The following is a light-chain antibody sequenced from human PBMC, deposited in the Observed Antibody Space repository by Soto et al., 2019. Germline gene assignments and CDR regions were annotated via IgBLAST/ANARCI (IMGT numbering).Light chain of an antibody. V-gene: IGLV2-8*01. CDR2: EVT. Sequence: QSALTQPPSASGSPGQSVTISCTGTSSDVGAYTYVSWYPQYPGKAPKLMIYEVTKRPSGVPDRFSGSKSGNTASLTVSGLQAEDEADYYCTSYVGNDIWVFGGGTKLTVL. J-gene: IGLJ3*02. CDR1: SSDVGAYTY. CDR3: TSYVGNDIWV.